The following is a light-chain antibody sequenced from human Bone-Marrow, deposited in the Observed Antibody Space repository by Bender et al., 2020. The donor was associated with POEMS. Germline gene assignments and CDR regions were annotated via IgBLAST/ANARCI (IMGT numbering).Light chain of an antibody. CDR3: QSSDSSDFYRV. Sequence: SYVLTQPPSVSVAPGKTATITCGGNGIGTRSVHWYQLKPGQAPVVVIYKDTERPSGIPERFSGSTSGTTVTLTISGVQAEDEADYYCQSSDSSDFYRVFGTGTKVIVL. J-gene: IGLJ1*01. CDR2: KDT. V-gene: IGLV3-25*03. CDR1: GIGTRS.